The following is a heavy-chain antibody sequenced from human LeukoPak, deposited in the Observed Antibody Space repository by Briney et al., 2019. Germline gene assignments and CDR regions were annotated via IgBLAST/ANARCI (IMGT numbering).Heavy chain of an antibody. CDR1: GFTFSSHS. CDR3: AREDRIVGAGNYYYYGMDV. J-gene: IGHJ6*02. CDR2: ITASGGIT. V-gene: IGHV3-23*01. Sequence: GSLRLSCAASGFTFSSHSLSWVRQAPGRGLEWVSKITASGGITYHADSVSGRFTISRDNSQNTLYLQMNSLRVEDTAVYYCAREDRIVGAGNYYYYGMDVWGQGTTVTVSS. D-gene: IGHD1-26*01.